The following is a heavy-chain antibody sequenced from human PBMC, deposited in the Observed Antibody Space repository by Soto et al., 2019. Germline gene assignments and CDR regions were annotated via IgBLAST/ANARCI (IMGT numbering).Heavy chain of an antibody. V-gene: IGHV4-39*07. CDR1: GGSISSSSYY. CDR3: ASSNIAAAGFYYYGMDV. J-gene: IGHJ6*02. Sequence: PSETLSLTCTVSGGSISSSSYYWGWIRHPPGKGLEWIGSIYYSGSTYYNPSLKSRVNISVDTSKNQFSLKLSSVTAADTAVYYCASSNIAAAGFYYYGMDVWGRGTTVT. D-gene: IGHD6-13*01. CDR2: IYYSGST.